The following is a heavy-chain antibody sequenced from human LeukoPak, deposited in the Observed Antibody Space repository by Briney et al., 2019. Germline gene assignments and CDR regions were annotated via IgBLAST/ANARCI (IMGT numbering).Heavy chain of an antibody. D-gene: IGHD2-2*01. V-gene: IGHV1-18*01. Sequence: ASVTVSCKASGYTFTSYGISWVRQAPGQGLEWMGWISAYNGNTNYAQKLQGRVTMTTDTSTSTAYMELRSLRSDDAAVYYCARAGYCSSTSCYRRTLFDYWGQGTLVTVSS. CDR3: ARAGYCSSTSCYRRTLFDY. CDR1: GYTFTSYG. J-gene: IGHJ4*02. CDR2: ISAYNGNT.